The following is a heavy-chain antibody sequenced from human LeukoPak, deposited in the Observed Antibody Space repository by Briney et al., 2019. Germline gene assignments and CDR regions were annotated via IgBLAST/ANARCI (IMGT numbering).Heavy chain of an antibody. Sequence: SETLSLTCSVSGGSISSSSYYWGWIRQPPGKGLDWIGSIYYSGNTYNNPSLKSRVTISVDTSKNQLSLKLTSVTAADTAIYYCSRESGAFCPFGYWGQGTLVIVPP. CDR2: IYYSGNT. CDR3: SRESGAFCPFGY. D-gene: IGHD1-26*01. V-gene: IGHV4-39*07. CDR1: GGSISSSSYY. J-gene: IGHJ4*02.